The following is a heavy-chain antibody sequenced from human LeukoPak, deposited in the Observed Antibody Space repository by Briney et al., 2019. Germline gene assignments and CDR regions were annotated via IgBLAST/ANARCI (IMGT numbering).Heavy chain of an antibody. V-gene: IGHV1-18*01. Sequence: ASVKVSCKASGYNFNTFGISWVRQAPGQGLEWLGWISGHNGNTKYIKKVEGRITLTTDTSASTAYMELRSLTSGDTAVYYCTREGTASTGIGPYDFWGQGTLVTVSS. CDR2: ISGHNGNT. D-gene: IGHD6-13*01. J-gene: IGHJ4*02. CDR3: TREGTASTGIGPYDF. CDR1: GYNFNTFG.